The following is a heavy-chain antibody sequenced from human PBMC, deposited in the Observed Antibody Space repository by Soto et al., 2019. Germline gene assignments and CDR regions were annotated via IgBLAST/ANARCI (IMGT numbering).Heavy chain of an antibody. CDR3: ARGGTAAADYYYYYGMDV. J-gene: IGHJ6*02. CDR1: EYTFTSYD. CDR2: MNPNSGNT. Sequence: GASVKVSCKASEYTFTSYDINWVRQATGQGLEWMGWMNPNSGNTGYAQKFQGRVTMTRDTSISTAYMELSSLRSEDTAVYYCARGGTAAADYYYYYGMDVWGQGTTVTVSS. V-gene: IGHV1-8*01. D-gene: IGHD6-13*01.